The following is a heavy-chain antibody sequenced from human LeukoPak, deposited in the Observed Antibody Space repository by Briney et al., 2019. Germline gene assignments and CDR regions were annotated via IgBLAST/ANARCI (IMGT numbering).Heavy chain of an antibody. CDR2: IWNDGSNK. CDR3: AKGGVTSGWPTPFDS. V-gene: IGHV3-33*03. D-gene: IGHD6-19*01. Sequence: GRPLSPSCEVSGFTFSSFGMHWVRQAPGKGLEWVAVIWNDGSNKYYADSVKGRFTISRDNSRNTLYLQMNSLRDEDTAVYYCAKGGVTSGWPTPFDSWGQGTLVTVSS. J-gene: IGHJ4*02. CDR1: GFTFSSFG.